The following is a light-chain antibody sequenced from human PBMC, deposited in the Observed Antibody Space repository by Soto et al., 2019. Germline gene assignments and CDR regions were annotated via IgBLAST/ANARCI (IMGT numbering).Light chain of an antibody. CDR2: GKT. Sequence: QSSLTQPPSASGSPGQRVTISCSGSSSNIGGETVNWYQQLPGTAPKLLIYGKTHRPSGVPDRFSGSKSGTSVSLAISGLQSEDEADYYCAAWDDSLNSWFFGGGTKLTVL. CDR1: SSNIGGET. J-gene: IGLJ2*01. V-gene: IGLV1-44*01. CDR3: AAWDDSLNSWF.